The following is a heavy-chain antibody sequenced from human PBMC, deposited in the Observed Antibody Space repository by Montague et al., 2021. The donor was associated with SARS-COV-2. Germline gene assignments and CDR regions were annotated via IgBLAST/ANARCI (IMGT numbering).Heavy chain of an antibody. CDR1: GFTFSDYY. CDR3: AFSAFPTGAFDI. J-gene: IGHJ3*02. V-gene: IGHV3-11*03. D-gene: IGHD1-26*01. CDR2: ISGGSSYT. Sequence: SLRLSCAASGFTFSDYYMSWIRQAPGKGLEWVSYISGGSSYTNYADSVKGRFTISRDNAKNSLYLQMNSLRAEDTAVYYCAFSAFPTGAFDIWGQGTMVTVSS.